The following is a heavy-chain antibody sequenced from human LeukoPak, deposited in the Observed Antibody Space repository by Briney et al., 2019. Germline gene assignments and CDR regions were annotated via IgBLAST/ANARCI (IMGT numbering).Heavy chain of an antibody. CDR2: LYYSGST. CDR3: AREFRNYYYGRAV. J-gene: IGHJ6*02. V-gene: IGHV4-39*02. CDR1: GGSIRSLNYY. Sequence: SETLSLTCTVSGGSIRSLNYYWGWIRQPPGKGLEWIGSLYYSGSTYYNPSLKSRVTVSVAPPKNEFSLKLISVTAPATAVYYCAREFRNYYYGRAVGAQGPRVPV.